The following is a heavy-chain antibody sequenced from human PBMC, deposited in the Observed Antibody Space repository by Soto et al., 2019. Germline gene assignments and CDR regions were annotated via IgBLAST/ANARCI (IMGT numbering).Heavy chain of an antibody. J-gene: IGHJ1*01. V-gene: IGHV1-69*01. D-gene: IGHD1-20*01. CDR3: ARDPRSITGTTSSEDFKH. CDR1: GGTFSGYA. Sequence: QAQLMQSGAEVKKPGSSVKVSCKASGGTFSGYAINWVRQAPGQGLEWMGGIIPLLGITDYGQKLQGRITIAADESTGTAYMALRGLRSDDTAVYYCARDPRSITGTTSSEDFKHWGQGTVVSVSS. CDR2: IIPLLGIT.